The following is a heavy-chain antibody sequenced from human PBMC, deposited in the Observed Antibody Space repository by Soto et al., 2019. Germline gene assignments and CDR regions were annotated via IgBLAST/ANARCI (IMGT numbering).Heavy chain of an antibody. J-gene: IGHJ4*02. D-gene: IGHD6-13*01. V-gene: IGHV1-69*13. Sequence: GASVKVSCKASGGTFSSYRINWVRQAPGQGLERVGGIVPIYRTADYAQKFQGRVTITADESARTSYMELRSLKSQDTAVYYCVRDSGAKLSSSWGQGTLVPVSS. CDR2: IVPIYRTA. CDR3: VRDSGAKLSSS. CDR1: GGTFSSYR.